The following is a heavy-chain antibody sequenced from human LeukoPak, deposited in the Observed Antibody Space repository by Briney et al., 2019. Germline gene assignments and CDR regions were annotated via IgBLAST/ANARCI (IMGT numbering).Heavy chain of an antibody. CDR1: GFTFDDYA. V-gene: IGHV3-9*01. CDR3: ARDLAIFGVISTPDY. D-gene: IGHD3-3*01. CDR2: ISWNSGSI. Sequence: PGRSLRLSCAASGFTFDDYAMHWVRQAPGKGLEWVSGISWNSGSIGYADSVKGRFTISRDNAKNSLYLQMNSLRAEDTAVYYCARDLAIFGVISTPDYWGQGTLLTVSS. J-gene: IGHJ4*02.